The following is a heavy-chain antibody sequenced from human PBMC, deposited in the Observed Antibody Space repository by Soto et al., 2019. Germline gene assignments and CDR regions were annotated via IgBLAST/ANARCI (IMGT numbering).Heavy chain of an antibody. CDR3: ARDRNSGWYQDAFDI. Sequence: GGSLRLSCAASGFTVSSNYMSWVRQAPGKGLEWVSVIYSGGSTYYADSVKGRFTISRHNSKNTLYLQMNSLRAEDTAVYYCARDRNSGWYQDAFDIWGQGTMVTVSS. J-gene: IGHJ3*02. CDR2: IYSGGST. V-gene: IGHV3-53*04. CDR1: GFTVSSNY. D-gene: IGHD6-19*01.